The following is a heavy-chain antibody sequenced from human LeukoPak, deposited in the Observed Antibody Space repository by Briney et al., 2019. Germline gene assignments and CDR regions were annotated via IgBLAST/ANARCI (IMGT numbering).Heavy chain of an antibody. CDR3: ARKLVFDY. V-gene: IGHV1-18*04. Sequence: ASVRVSCRTSGYRFTKYGISWVRQAPGQGLEWMGWINPADGNTTSARKFHGRLIMTTDTSTNTAHMEMRGLRSGDTAVYYCARKLVFDYWGQGTLVSVSS. CDR2: INPADGNT. CDR1: GYRFTKYG. J-gene: IGHJ4*02.